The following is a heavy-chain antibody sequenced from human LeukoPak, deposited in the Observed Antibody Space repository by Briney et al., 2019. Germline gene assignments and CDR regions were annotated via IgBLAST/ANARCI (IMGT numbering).Heavy chain of an antibody. CDR1: GYTLTELS. CDR2: FDPEDGET. CDR3: ATDSLRNDAFDL. V-gene: IGHV1-24*01. Sequence: ASVKVSCKVSGYTLTELSIHWVRQAPGKGLEWMGGFDPEDGETIYAQKCQGRVTRTGDTSTDTAHMELSSLSSDDPAVYYCATDSLRNDAFDLSGQGTMVTVSS. J-gene: IGHJ3*01. D-gene: IGHD4-17*01.